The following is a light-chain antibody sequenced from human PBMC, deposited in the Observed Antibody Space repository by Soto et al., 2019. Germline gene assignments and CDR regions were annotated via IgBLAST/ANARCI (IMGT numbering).Light chain of an antibody. Sequence: EIVMTQSPATLSVSPGERATLSCRASQSVSSNLAWYQQKPGQAPRLLIYGASTRATGIPARFSGSGSGTEFTLTISSLQSEDFAVYYCQQYNNCTRTFGQVTTVDLK. V-gene: IGKV3-15*01. CDR2: GAS. J-gene: IGKJ1*01. CDR3: QQYNNCTRT. CDR1: QSVSSN.